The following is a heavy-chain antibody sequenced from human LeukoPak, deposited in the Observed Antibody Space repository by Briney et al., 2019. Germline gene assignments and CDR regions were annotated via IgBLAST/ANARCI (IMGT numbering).Heavy chain of an antibody. Sequence: PSETLSLTCTVSGGSISSGSYYCSWIRQPAGKGLEWIGRIYTSGSTNYNPSLKSRVTISVDTSKNQFSLKLSSVTAADTAVYYCAREFPDSSGWYAAGFDPWGQGTLVTVSS. J-gene: IGHJ5*02. D-gene: IGHD6-19*01. CDR1: GGSISSGSYY. V-gene: IGHV4-61*02. CDR3: AREFPDSSGWYAAGFDP. CDR2: IYTSGST.